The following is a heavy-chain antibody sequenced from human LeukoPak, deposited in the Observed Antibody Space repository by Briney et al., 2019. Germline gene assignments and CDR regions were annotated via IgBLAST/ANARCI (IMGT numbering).Heavy chain of an antibody. J-gene: IGHJ3*02. Sequence: PWGSLRLSCAASGFTFSDYYTSWIRQAPGKGLEWVSYISSSSTYTNYADSVKGRFTISRDNAKNSLYLQMNSLRAEDTAVYYCARSLRRDCDSTSCWAALDIWGQGTMVTVSS. CDR3: ARSLRRDCDSTSCWAALDI. CDR2: ISSSSTYT. D-gene: IGHD2-2*01. V-gene: IGHV3-11*03. CDR1: GFTFSDYY.